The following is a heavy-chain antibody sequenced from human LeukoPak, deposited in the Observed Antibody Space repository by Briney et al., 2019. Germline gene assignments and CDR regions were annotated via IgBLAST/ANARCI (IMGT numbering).Heavy chain of an antibody. V-gene: IGHV3-30*02. CDR2: IRYDGSNK. CDR3: AKGGSWVVTAIFLFDY. D-gene: IGHD2-21*02. CDR1: GFTFSSYG. J-gene: IGHJ4*02. Sequence: GGSLRPSCAASGFTFSSYGMHWVRQAPGKGLEWVAFIRYDGSNKYYADSVKGRFTISRDNSKNTLYLQMNSLRAEDTAVYYCAKGGSWVVTAIFLFDYWGQGTLVTVSS.